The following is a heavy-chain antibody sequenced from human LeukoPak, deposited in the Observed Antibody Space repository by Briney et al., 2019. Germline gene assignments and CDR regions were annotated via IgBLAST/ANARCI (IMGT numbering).Heavy chain of an antibody. D-gene: IGHD3-22*01. J-gene: IGHJ3*02. V-gene: IGHV3-33*06. CDR3: AKYYYDSRGYYPDAFDI. CDR1: GFTFSSYG. Sequence: GRSLRLSCAASGFTFSSYGMHWVRQAPGKGLEWVAVIWYDGSNKYYADSVKGRFTISRDNSKKTLYLQMNSLRAEDTAVFYCAKYYYDSRGYYPDAFDIWGQGALVTVSS. CDR2: IWYDGSNK.